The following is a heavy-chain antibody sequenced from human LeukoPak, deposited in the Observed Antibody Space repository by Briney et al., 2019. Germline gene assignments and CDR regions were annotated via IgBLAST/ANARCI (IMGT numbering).Heavy chain of an antibody. Sequence: GGSLRLSCAVSGFTSSRYWMSWVRPAPGKGLEGVANIKQDGSEKYYVGSVKRRFTISRDNAKNSLYMQMNSLRAEDTAVYYCARAPYCIGGRCRLDYWGQGTLVTVSS. CDR1: GFTSSRYW. V-gene: IGHV3-7*03. J-gene: IGHJ4*02. CDR3: ARAPYCIGGRCRLDY. CDR2: IKQDGSEK. D-gene: IGHD2-15*01.